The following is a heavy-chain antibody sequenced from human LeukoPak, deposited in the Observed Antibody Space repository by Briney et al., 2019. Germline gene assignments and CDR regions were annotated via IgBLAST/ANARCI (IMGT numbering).Heavy chain of an antibody. CDR3: ARNQYSSSTNWIDP. CDR1: GGSISSDYW. J-gene: IGHJ5*02. Sequence: SETLSLTCAVSGGSISSDYWWSWVHQPPGKGLEWIGEIYHSGSTNYNPSFKTRVTISVDKSKNQLSLSLTSVVAADTAVYYCARNQYSSSTNWIDPWGQGTLVTVSS. D-gene: IGHD6-6*01. V-gene: IGHV4-4*02. CDR2: IYHSGST.